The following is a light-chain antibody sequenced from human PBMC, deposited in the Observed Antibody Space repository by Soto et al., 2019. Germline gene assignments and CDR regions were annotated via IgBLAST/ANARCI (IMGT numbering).Light chain of an antibody. Sequence: DIQMTQSPSTLSASVGDRVTITCRASQSISSWLAWYQQKPGKAPKLLIYDASSLESGAPSRFSGSGSGTDFTLTISCLQSEDFATYYCQQYYSYPWTFGQGTKVDIK. CDR2: DAS. CDR3: QQYYSYPWT. CDR1: QSISSW. V-gene: IGKV1-5*01. J-gene: IGKJ1*01.